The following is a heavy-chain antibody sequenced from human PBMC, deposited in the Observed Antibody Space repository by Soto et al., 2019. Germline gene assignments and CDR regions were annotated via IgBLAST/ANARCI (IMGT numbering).Heavy chain of an antibody. CDR2: ISGDGTTI. D-gene: IGHD3-10*01. CDR3: ASDPYYYASGF. CDR1: GFRFSDHY. J-gene: IGHJ4*02. Sequence: GGSLRLSCAASGFRFSDHYMTWIRQAPGKGLEWVSKISGDGTTIYYAASVKGRFTVSRDNAKNSVYLQMNSLRAEDTAVYYCASDPYYYASGFWGQGTLVTVSS. V-gene: IGHV3-11*01.